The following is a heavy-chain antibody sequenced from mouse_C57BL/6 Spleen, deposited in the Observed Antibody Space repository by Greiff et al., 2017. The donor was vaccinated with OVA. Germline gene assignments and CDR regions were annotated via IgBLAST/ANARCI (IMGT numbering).Heavy chain of an antibody. CDR2: IRNLAYSI. V-gene: IGHV5-15*01. D-gene: IGHD1-1*01. Sequence: EVKLMESGGGLVQPGGSLKLSCAASGFTFSDYGMAWVRQAPRKGPEWVAFIRNLAYSIYYADTVTGRFTISIENAKHTLYVEMSSLRSEETAMYYCARHGYGSSLDNDMNYWGQGTSVTVSS. J-gene: IGHJ4*01. CDR3: ARHGYGSSLDNDMNY. CDR1: GFTFSDYG.